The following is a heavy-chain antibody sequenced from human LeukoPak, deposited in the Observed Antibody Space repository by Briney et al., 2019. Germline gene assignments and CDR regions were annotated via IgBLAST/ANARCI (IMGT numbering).Heavy chain of an antibody. CDR1: GFTFSDYY. V-gene: IGHV3-11*01. Sequence: GGSLRLSCAASGFTFSDYYMSWIRQAPGKGLEWVSYISSSGSTIYYADSVKGRFTISRDNAKNSLYLQMNSLRAEDTAVYYCARSSYYYAADALDIWGQGTMVTVSS. CDR2: ISSSGSTI. D-gene: IGHD3-10*01. J-gene: IGHJ3*02. CDR3: ARSSYYYAADALDI.